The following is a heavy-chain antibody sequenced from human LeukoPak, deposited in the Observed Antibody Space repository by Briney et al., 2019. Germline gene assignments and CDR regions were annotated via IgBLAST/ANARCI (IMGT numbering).Heavy chain of an antibody. D-gene: IGHD1-26*01. CDR3: ARAYSGRYFDY. V-gene: IGHV1-8*01. CDR1: GYTFTSYD. J-gene: IGHJ4*02. CDR2: MNPNSGNT. Sequence: ASVKVSCTASGYTFTSYDINWVRQATGQGLEWMGRMNPNSGNTGYAQKFQGRVTMTRNTSISTAYMELSSLRSEDTAVYYCARAYSGRYFDYWGQGTLVTVSS.